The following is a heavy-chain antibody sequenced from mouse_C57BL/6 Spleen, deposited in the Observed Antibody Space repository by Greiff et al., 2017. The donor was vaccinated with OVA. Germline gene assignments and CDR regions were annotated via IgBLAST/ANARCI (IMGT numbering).Heavy chain of an antibody. Sequence: VQLQQPGAELVMPGASVKLSCKASGYTFTSYWMHWVKQRPGQGLEWIGEIDPSDSYTNYNQKFKGKSTLTVDKSSSTAYMQLSSLTSEDSAVYYCALNYSWLAYWGQGTLVTVSA. CDR3: ALNYSWLAY. V-gene: IGHV1-69*01. D-gene: IGHD2-1*01. CDR1: GYTFTSYW. J-gene: IGHJ3*01. CDR2: IDPSDSYT.